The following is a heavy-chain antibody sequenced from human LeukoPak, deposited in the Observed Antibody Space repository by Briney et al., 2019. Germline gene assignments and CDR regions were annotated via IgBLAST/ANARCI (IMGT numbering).Heavy chain of an antibody. J-gene: IGHJ3*02. CDR1: GGSFSGYY. CDR3: ARGSVNYCSSTSCSGAFDI. CDR2: IKHSGST. Sequence: PSETLSLTCAVYGGSFSGYYWSWIRQPPGKGLEWIGEIKHSGSTNYNPSLKSRVTISVDTSKNQFSLKLSSVTAADTAVYYCARGSVNYCSSTSCSGAFDIWGQGTMVTVSS. D-gene: IGHD2-2*01. V-gene: IGHV4-34*01.